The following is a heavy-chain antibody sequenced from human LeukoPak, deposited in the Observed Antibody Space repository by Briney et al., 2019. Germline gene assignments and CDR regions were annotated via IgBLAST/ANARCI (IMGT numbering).Heavy chain of an antibody. D-gene: IGHD3-10*01. CDR1: GYTFTGYY. J-gene: IGHJ5*02. CDR2: INPNSGGT. CDR3: ARTPFGELLSGDP. Sequence: ASVKVSCKASGYTFTGYYMHWVRQAPGQGLEWMGWINPNSGGTNYEQKFQGRVTMTRDTSISTAYMELSSLRSDDTAVYYCARTPFGELLSGDPWGQGTLVIVSS. V-gene: IGHV1-2*02.